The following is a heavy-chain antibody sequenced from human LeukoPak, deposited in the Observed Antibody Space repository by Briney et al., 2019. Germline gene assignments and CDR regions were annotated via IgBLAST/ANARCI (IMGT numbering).Heavy chain of an antibody. Sequence: PGGSLRLSCAASGFTFDDYAMHWVRQAPGKGLEWVSGISWNSGSIGYADSVKGRFTISRDNAKNSLYLQMNSLRAEDTALYYWKKGGEDYGSGLLDVGGKGPTVPVSS. V-gene: IGHV3-9*01. CDR1: GFTFDDYA. CDR2: ISWNSGSI. J-gene: IGHJ6*04. CDR3: KKGGEDYGSGLLDV. D-gene: IGHD3-10*01.